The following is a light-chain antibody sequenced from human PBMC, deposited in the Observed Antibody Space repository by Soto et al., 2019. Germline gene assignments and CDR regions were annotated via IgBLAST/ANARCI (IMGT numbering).Light chain of an antibody. J-gene: IGLJ1*01. V-gene: IGLV2-14*01. Sequence: QSVLTQPASVSGSPGQSITISCTGTSSDVGGFNYVSWYQQHPGKAPKLLIFDVYSRPSGISNRFSGSKSGNTASLTISGLQAADEADYYCSSYTTSSYYVLRAGTKV. CDR1: SSDVGGFNY. CDR3: SSYTTSSYYV. CDR2: DVY.